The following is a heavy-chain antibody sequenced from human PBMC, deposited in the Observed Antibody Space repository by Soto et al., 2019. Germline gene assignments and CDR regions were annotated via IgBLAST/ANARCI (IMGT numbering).Heavy chain of an antibody. CDR3: AHMPYYDSSGYPFGY. V-gene: IGHV2-5*02. D-gene: IGHD3-22*01. J-gene: IGHJ4*02. Sequence: QITLKESGPTLVKPTQTLTLTCTFSGFSLSTSGVGVGWIRQPPGKALEWLALIYWDDDKRYSPSLKSRLTITKDTSKNQVVLTMTNMDPVDTATYYCAHMPYYDSSGYPFGYWGQGTLVTVSS. CDR1: GFSLSTSGVG. CDR2: IYWDDDK.